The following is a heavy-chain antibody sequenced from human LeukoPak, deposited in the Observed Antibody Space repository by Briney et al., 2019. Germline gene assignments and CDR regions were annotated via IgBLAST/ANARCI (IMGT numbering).Heavy chain of an antibody. CDR3: ARSPRYSGYDYGSDY. J-gene: IGHJ4*02. Sequence: SETLSLTCAVYGGSFSAYYWSWIRQPPGKGLEWIGEINHSGRTNYNASLKSRVTISVDTSKNQFSLKMSYVTAADTAVYYCARSPRYSGYDYGSDYWGRGILVTVSS. CDR1: GGSFSAYY. D-gene: IGHD5-12*01. V-gene: IGHV4-34*01. CDR2: INHSGRT.